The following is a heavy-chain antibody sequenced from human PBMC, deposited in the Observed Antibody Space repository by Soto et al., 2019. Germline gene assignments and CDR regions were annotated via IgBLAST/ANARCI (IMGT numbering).Heavy chain of an antibody. CDR2: MNPNSGNT. V-gene: IGHV1-8*01. J-gene: IGHJ4*02. D-gene: IGHD3-3*01. CDR1: GYTFTSYD. Sequence: ASVKVSCKASGYTFTSYDINWVRQATGQGLEWMGWMNPNSGNTGYAQKFQGRVTMTRNTSISTAYMELSSLRSEDTAVYYCARAGSRITIFGVVYFDYWGQGTLVTVSS. CDR3: ARAGSRITIFGVVYFDY.